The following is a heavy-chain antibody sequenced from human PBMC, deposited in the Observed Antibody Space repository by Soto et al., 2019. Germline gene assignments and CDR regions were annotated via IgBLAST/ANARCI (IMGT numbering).Heavy chain of an antibody. J-gene: IGHJ4*02. Sequence: KFQGRVTMTRDTSTSTVYMELSSLRSEDTAVYYCARHVIRYFDWTRKVYYFDYWGQGTLVTVSS. CDR3: ARHVIRYFDWTRKVYYFDY. D-gene: IGHD3-9*01. V-gene: IGHV1-46*01.